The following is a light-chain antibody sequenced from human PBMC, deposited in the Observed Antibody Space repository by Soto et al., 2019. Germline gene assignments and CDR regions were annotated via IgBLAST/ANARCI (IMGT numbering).Light chain of an antibody. CDR3: QHNDPSWP. J-gene: IGKJ1*01. CDR2: NAS. V-gene: IGKV1-5*01. Sequence: DVQLTQSPSTLSASIGDRVTITCRASHRIYRLLAWYQQKPGRAPKLLISNASTLRSGVPSRFSGSGSDTDFTLTSSIVQDDDFAYYYCQHNDPSWPFGQGTRVEIK. CDR1: HRIYRL.